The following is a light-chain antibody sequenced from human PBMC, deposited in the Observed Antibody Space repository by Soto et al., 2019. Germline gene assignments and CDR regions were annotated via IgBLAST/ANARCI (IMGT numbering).Light chain of an antibody. Sequence: EIVMTQSPVTLSVSPGERATLSCRASQRVSSNYLAWYQQKSGQAPSLLIYDVSRRATGIPARFSGVGSGTEFTPTISSLQSEDFAVYYCQQYNKWPQTFGQGTRLEIK. CDR2: DVS. J-gene: IGKJ5*01. V-gene: IGKV3D-15*01. CDR3: QQYNKWPQT. CDR1: QRVSSN.